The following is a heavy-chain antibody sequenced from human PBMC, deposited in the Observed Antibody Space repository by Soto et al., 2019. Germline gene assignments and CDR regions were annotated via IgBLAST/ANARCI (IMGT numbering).Heavy chain of an antibody. D-gene: IGHD3-10*01. J-gene: IGHJ5*02. V-gene: IGHV1-3*01. CDR1: GYTFTSYA. Sequence: GASLKVSCKASGYTFTSYAMHWVRQAPGQRLEWMGWINAGNGNTKYSQKFQGRVTITRDTSASTAYMELSSLRFEDTAVYYCARHTPDKPKKLWFGESHPEANWFDPWGQGTLVTVSS. CDR3: ARHTPDKPKKLWFGESHPEANWFDP. CDR2: INAGNGNT.